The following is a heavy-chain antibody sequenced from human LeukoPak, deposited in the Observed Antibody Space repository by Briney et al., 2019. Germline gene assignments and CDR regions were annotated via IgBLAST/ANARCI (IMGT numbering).Heavy chain of an antibody. D-gene: IGHD2-2*01. V-gene: IGHV1-2*06. Sequence: ASVKVSCKASGYTFTSYYMHWVRQAPGQGLEWMGRINPNSGGTNYAQKFQGRVTMTRDTSISTAYMELSRLRSDDTAVYYCARDCSSTSCLDYWGQGTLVTVSS. CDR1: GYTFTSYY. CDR2: INPNSGGT. J-gene: IGHJ4*02. CDR3: ARDCSSTSCLDY.